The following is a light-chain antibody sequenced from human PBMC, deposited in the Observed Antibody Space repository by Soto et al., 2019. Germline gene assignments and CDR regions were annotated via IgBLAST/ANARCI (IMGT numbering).Light chain of an antibody. J-gene: IGKJ4*01. Sequence: EIVMTQSPATLSVSPGERATLSCRASQSVSSNLAWYQQKPGQAPRLLFYGASTRATGIPARFSGSGSGTEFTLTISSLQSEDFAVYYCQHYNNFLTFGGGTKVEIK. CDR2: GAS. CDR3: QHYNNFLT. V-gene: IGKV3-15*01. CDR1: QSVSSN.